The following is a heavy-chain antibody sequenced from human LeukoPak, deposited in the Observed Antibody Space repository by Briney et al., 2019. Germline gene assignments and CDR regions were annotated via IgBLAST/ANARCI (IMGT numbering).Heavy chain of an antibody. CDR2: INEDGSTT. CDR3: VRDLGGRPGH. CDR1: GFTFSSNW. V-gene: IGHV3-74*01. J-gene: IGHJ4*02. Sequence: GGSLRLSCAASGFTFSSNWMHWVRQAPGKGLVWVSRINEDGSTTNYADSVKGRFTISRDNAKNTLYLQMNSLRAEDTAVYYCVRDLGGRPGHWGQGTLDTVSS. D-gene: IGHD1-26*01.